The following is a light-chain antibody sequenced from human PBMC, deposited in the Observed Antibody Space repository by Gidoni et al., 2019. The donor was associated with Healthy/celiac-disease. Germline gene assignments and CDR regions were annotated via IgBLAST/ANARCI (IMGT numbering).Light chain of an antibody. V-gene: IGKV1-39*01. Sequence: DIQMTQSPSSLSASVGDRVTITCRASQSISSYLNWYQQKPGKAPKLLIYAASSLQSGVPSRFSGSGSGTDFTLTSSSLQPEDWATYYCQQSYSTPWTFGQXTKVEIK. CDR2: AAS. J-gene: IGKJ1*01. CDR3: QQSYSTPWT. CDR1: QSISSY.